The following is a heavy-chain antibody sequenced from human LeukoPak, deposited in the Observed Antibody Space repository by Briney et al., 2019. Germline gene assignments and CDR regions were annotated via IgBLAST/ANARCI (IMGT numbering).Heavy chain of an antibody. CDR3: AKGRDGYNADFDY. Sequence: GSLRLSCAASGFTFSAYPMNWVRQAPGKGLEWVSGISGSGGSTYYADSVKGRFTISRDNSKNTLYLQMNSLRAEDTAVYYCAKGRDGYNADFDYWGQGTLVTVSS. CDR2: ISGSGGST. CDR1: GFTFSAYP. J-gene: IGHJ4*02. D-gene: IGHD5-24*01. V-gene: IGHV3-23*01.